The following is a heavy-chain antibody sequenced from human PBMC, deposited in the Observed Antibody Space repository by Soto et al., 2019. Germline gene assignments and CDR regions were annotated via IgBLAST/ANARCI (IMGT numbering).Heavy chain of an antibody. CDR2: SYYSGST. CDR3: ARHAAHSSGFTDY. Sequence: QLQLQESGPGLVKPSETLSLTCTVSGGSISSSSYYWGWIRQPPGKGLAWIGSSYYSGSTYYNPSLTSRVHISVGKTETQFPLKLSTVTAAAPAVYSCARHAAHSSGFTDYRGQGTLVTDSS. J-gene: IGHJ4*02. D-gene: IGHD6-19*01. CDR1: GGSISSSSYY. V-gene: IGHV4-39*01.